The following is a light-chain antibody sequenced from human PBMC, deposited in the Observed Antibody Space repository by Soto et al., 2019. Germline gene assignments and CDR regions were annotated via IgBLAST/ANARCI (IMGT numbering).Light chain of an antibody. Sequence: DIQMTQSPSSLSASVEDRVSITCRANQSITSFLNWYQQKPGKAPKLLIYAASHLERGVPSRFSGSGSGTDFTLTISSLQPEDFVTYYCQQSFTTPLTFGGGTKVEVK. J-gene: IGKJ4*01. CDR2: AAS. CDR1: QSITSF. V-gene: IGKV1-39*01. CDR3: QQSFTTPLT.